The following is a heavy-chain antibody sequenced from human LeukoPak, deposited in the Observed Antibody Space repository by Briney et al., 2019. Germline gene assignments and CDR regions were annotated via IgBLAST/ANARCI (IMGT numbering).Heavy chain of an antibody. D-gene: IGHD3-22*01. V-gene: IGHV3-23*01. J-gene: IGHJ1*01. CDR2: ISGSGGST. CDR1: GFTFSSYA. CDR3: AKFFHDSSGEFQH. Sequence: PGGSLRLSCAASGFTFSSYAMSWVRQAPGKGLEWVSAISGSGGSTYYADSVKGRFTISRDNSKNTLYLQMNSLRAEVTAVYYCAKFFHDSSGEFQHWGQGTLVTVSS.